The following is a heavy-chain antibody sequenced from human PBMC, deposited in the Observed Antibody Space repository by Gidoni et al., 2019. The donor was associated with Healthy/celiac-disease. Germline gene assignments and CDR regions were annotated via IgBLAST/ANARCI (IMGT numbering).Heavy chain of an antibody. CDR2: IWVDGSNK. CDR1: GVTFSSHG. CDR3: AGTYYDFWRGRNNWFDP. V-gene: IGHV3-33*01. J-gene: IGHJ5*02. Sequence: QVQLVESGGGVVQPGRSMRLSCPASGVTFSSHGMHGLRQAPGKGLVCVAVIWVDGSNKYYADSVKGRFTISRDKSKNTLYLQMNSRRAEDTAVYYCAGTYYDFWRGRNNWFDPWGQGTLVTVSS. D-gene: IGHD3-3*01.